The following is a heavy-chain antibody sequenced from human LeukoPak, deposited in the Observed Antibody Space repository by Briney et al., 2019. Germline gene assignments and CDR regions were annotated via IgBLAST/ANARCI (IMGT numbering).Heavy chain of an antibody. CDR3: SKWGDYDVLTGYYDSDF. Sequence: GGSLRLSCAASGFTFSNYAMSWVRQAPGKGPEWVSAIVGSGGSTYYADSVKGRFSISRDNSKNTLFLQMNSLRVKDTALYYCSKWGDYDVLTGYYDSDFWGQGTLVTVSS. CDR1: GFTFSNYA. V-gene: IGHV3-23*01. J-gene: IGHJ4*02. D-gene: IGHD3-9*01. CDR2: IVGSGGST.